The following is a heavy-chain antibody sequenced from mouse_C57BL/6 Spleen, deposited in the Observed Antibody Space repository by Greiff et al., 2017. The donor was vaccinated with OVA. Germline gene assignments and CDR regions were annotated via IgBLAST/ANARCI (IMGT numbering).Heavy chain of an antibody. CDR2: IYPGDGDT. CDR1: GYAFSSYW. V-gene: IGHV1-80*01. D-gene: IGHD2-5*01. CDR3: ARAYYSNGFDY. J-gene: IGHJ2*01. Sequence: VQLQQSGAELVKPGASVKISCKASGYAFSSYWMNWVKQRPGKGLEWIGQIYPGDGDTNYNGKFKGKATLTADKSSSTAYMQLSSLTSEDSAVYFCARAYYSNGFDYWGQGTTLTVSS.